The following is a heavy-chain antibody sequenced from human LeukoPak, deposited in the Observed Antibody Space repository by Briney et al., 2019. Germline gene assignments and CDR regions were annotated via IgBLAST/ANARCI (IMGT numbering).Heavy chain of an antibody. CDR3: ARGPRDQTWFDP. J-gene: IGHJ5*02. CDR2: IYYSGST. V-gene: IGHV4-59*01. Sequence: SATLSLTCTVSGGSISSYHWNWIRQPPGKGLEWIGYIYYSGSTNYNPSLRSRVTISVDTSKNQFSLKVSSVTAADTAVYYCARGPRDQTWFDPWGQGTRVTVSA. CDR1: GGSISSYH.